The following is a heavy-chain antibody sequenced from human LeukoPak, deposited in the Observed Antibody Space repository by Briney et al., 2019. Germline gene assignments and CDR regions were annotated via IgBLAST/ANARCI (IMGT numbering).Heavy chain of an antibody. D-gene: IGHD6-6*01. Sequence: SVKVSCKASGYTFNNYGISWVRQAPGQGLEWMGGIIPIFGTANYAQKFQGRVTITTDESTSTAYMELSSLRSEDTAVYYCARGVWEPYSSSQYYFDYWGQGTLVTVSS. CDR1: GYTFNNYG. V-gene: IGHV1-69*05. CDR3: ARGVWEPYSSSQYYFDY. CDR2: IIPIFGTA. J-gene: IGHJ4*02.